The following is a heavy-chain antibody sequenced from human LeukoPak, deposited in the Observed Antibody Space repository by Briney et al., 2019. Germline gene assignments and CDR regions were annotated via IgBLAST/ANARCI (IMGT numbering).Heavy chain of an antibody. CDR3: AKERYSSSWYPHAFDI. D-gene: IGHD6-13*01. CDR1: GFTFDDYA. Sequence: GGSLRLSCAASGFTFDDYAMHWVQQAPGKGLEWVSGISWNSGSIGYADSVKGRFTISRDNAKNSLYLQMNSLRAEDMALYYCAKERYSSSWYPHAFDIWGQGTMVTVSS. J-gene: IGHJ3*02. CDR2: ISWNSGSI. V-gene: IGHV3-9*03.